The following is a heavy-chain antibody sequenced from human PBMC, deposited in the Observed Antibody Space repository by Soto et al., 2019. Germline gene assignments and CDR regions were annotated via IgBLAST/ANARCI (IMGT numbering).Heavy chain of an antibody. CDR3: AERRHSSGVY. V-gene: IGHV4-34*01. D-gene: IGHD6-19*01. J-gene: IGHJ4*02. CDR1: GGSFSGYY. Sequence: TLSLTCAVYGGSFSGYYWSWIRQPPGKGLEWIGEINHSGSTNYNPSLKSRVTISVDTSKNQFSLKLSSVTAADTAVYYCAERRHSSGVYWGQGTLVTVSS. CDR2: INHSGST.